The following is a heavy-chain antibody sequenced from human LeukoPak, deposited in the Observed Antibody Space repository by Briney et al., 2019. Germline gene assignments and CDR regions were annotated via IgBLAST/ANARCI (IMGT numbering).Heavy chain of an antibody. CDR3: ARASPQVLRYFDWLSPRRYYFDY. Sequence: ASVKVSCKASGYTFTSYDINWVRQATGQGLEWMGWMNPNSGNTGYAQKFQGRVTITRNTSISTAYMELSSLRSEDTAVYYCARASPQVLRYFDWLSPRRYYFDYWGQGTLVTVSS. J-gene: IGHJ4*02. D-gene: IGHD3-9*01. V-gene: IGHV1-8*03. CDR2: MNPNSGNT. CDR1: GYTFTSYD.